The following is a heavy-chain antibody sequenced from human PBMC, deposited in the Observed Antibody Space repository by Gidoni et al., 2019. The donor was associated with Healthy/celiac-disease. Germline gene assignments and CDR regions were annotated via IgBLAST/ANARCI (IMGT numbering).Heavy chain of an antibody. CDR1: GFTFSRYE. CDR3: ARDPSYDILTGYRYYYYGMDV. J-gene: IGHJ6*02. CDR2: ISSRGSTI. D-gene: IGHD3-9*01. Sequence: EVQLVESGGGLVQPAGSLRLSCASSGFTFSRYEMTWVRQAPGKGLEWVSYISSRGSTIYYADSVKGRFNISRDNAKNSLYLQMNSLRAEDTAVYYCARDPSYDILTGYRYYYYGMDVWGQGTTVTVSS. V-gene: IGHV3-48*03.